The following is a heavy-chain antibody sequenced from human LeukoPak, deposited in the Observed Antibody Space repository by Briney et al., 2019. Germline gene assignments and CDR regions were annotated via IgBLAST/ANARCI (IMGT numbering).Heavy chain of an antibody. CDR3: ARAEGNYYDSSTGDY. CDR2: INWNGGST. D-gene: IGHD3-22*01. CDR1: GFTFDDYG. Sequence: GGSLRLSCAASGFTFDDYGMSWVRQAPGKGLEWVSGINWNGGSTGYADSVKGRFTISRDNAKNSLYLQMSSLRAEDTALYYCARAEGNYYDSSTGDYWGQGTLVTVSS. V-gene: IGHV3-20*04. J-gene: IGHJ4*02.